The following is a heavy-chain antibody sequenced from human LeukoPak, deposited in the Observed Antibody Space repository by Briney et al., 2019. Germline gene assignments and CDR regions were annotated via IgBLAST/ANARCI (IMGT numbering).Heavy chain of an antibody. CDR1: GFTFSSYW. CDR3: ASYPEYCSSTSCWYYFDY. J-gene: IGHJ4*02. V-gene: IGHV3-7*03. D-gene: IGHD2-2*01. CDR2: IKQDGSEK. Sequence: GGSLRLSCAASGFTFSSYWMSWVRQAPGKGLEWVATIKQDGSEKYYVDSVKGRFTISRDNAKNSLYLQMNSLRAEDTAVYYCASYPEYCSSTSCWYYFDYWGQGTLVTVSS.